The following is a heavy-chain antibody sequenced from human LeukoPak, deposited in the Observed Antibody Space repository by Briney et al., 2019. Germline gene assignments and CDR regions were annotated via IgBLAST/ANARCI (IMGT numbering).Heavy chain of an antibody. CDR1: GYSISSGYY. V-gene: IGHV4-4*07. CDR3: ARLSGFDNY. D-gene: IGHD3-10*01. Sequence: SETLSLTCTVSGYSISSGYYWGWIRQPAGKGLEWIGRIYTSGSTNYNPSLKSRVTMSVDTSKNQFSLKLSSVTAADTAVYYCARLSGFDNYWGQGTLATVSS. CDR2: IYTSGST. J-gene: IGHJ4*02.